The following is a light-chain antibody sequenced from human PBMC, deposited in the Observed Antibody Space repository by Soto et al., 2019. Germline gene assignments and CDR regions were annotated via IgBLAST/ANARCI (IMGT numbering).Light chain of an antibody. J-gene: IGLJ1*01. CDR1: SSDVGGYNY. Sequence: QSALTQPASVSGSPGQSITISCTGTSSDVGGYNYVSWYQQHPGKAPKLMIYDVSNRPSGVSNRFSGSKSGNTASLTISGLQAEDEADYYCSSYTSLSTHYVFGTGTKLTVL. V-gene: IGLV2-14*01. CDR2: DVS. CDR3: SSYTSLSTHYV.